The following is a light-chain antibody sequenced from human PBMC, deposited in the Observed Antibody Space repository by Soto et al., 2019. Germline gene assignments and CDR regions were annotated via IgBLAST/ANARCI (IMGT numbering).Light chain of an antibody. CDR1: SSDVGGYNY. J-gene: IGLJ1*01. CDR2: EVS. V-gene: IGLV2-8*01. CDR3: SSYAGSVYV. Sequence: QSALTQPPSASGSPGQSVTISCTGTSSDVGGYNYVSWYQQHPGKAPKLMIYEVSKRPSGVPDRFSGSKSGNTASLTVSGLQAEDEADYYCSSYAGSVYVFRTGTKVTVL.